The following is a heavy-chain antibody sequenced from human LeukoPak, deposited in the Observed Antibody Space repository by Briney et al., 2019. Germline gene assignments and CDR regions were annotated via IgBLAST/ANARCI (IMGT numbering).Heavy chain of an antibody. CDR1: GFTVSSNY. Sequence: LTGGSLRLSCAASGFTVSSNYMSWVRQAPGKGLEWLSVIYSGGSTYYADSVKGRFTISRDNSKNTLYLQMNSLRAEDTAVYYCARGGLLWFGELLSHDAFDIWGQGTMVTVSS. J-gene: IGHJ3*02. CDR3: ARGGLLWFGELLSHDAFDI. V-gene: IGHV3-66*02. CDR2: IYSGGST. D-gene: IGHD3-10*01.